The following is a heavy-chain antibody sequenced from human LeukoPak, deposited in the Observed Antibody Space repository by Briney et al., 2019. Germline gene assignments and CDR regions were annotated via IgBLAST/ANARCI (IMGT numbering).Heavy chain of an antibody. D-gene: IGHD2-15*01. CDR3: ARSTCSGGSCSIDY. J-gene: IGHJ4*02. V-gene: IGHV4-59*01. CDR2: IYYSGST. CDR1: GGSISSYY. Sequence: SETLSLTCTVSGGSISSYYWSWIRQPPGKGLEWIGYIYYSGSTNYNPSIKSRVTISVDTSKNQFSLKLSSVTAADTAVYYCARSTCSGGSCSIDYWGQGTLVTVSS.